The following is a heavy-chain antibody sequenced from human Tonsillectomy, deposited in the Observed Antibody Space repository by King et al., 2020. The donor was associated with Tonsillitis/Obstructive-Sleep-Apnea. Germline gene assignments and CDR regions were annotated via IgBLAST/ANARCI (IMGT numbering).Heavy chain of an antibody. Sequence: VQLQQWGAGLLKPSETLSLTCAVYGGSFSGYYWSWIRQSPGKGLEWIGEINHSGSTNYDPFLKTRVTISVDTSKNQFSLKLSSVTAAATAVYYCARGDGDYGDAFDIWGQGTVVSVSS. V-gene: IGHV4-34*01. D-gene: IGHD4-17*01. CDR3: ARGDGDYGDAFDI. J-gene: IGHJ3*02. CDR2: INHSGST. CDR1: GGSFSGYY.